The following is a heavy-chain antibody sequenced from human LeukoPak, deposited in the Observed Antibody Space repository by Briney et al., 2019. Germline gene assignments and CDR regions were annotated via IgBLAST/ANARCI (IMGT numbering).Heavy chain of an antibody. D-gene: IGHD1-20*01. V-gene: IGHV3-11*05. CDR3: ARGNSITGTTPLDYFDY. CDR2: ISSSSSYT. CDR1: GFTFSDYY. Sequence: PGGSLRLSCAASGFTFSDYYMSWIRQAPGKGLEWVSYISSSSSYTNYADSVKGRFTISRDNAKNLLYLQMNSLRAEDTAVYYCARGNSITGTTPLDYFDYWGQGTLVTVSS. J-gene: IGHJ4*02.